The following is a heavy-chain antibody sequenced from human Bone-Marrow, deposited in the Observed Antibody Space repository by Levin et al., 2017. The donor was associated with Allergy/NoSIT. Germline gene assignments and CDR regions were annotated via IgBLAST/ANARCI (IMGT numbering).Heavy chain of an antibody. CDR1: GFSLSTSGVG. Sequence: ESGPTLVKPTQALALTCTFSGFSLSTSGVGVGWIRQPPGKALECLALIYWDDDKRYCPSLKSRLTVTKDTSKNQVVLTMTNMDPADTATYYCAHRRGGYNWNDADFDYWGQGTPVTVSS. CDR3: AHRRGGYNWNDADFDY. V-gene: IGHV2-5*02. D-gene: IGHD1-1*01. J-gene: IGHJ4*02. CDR2: IYWDDDK.